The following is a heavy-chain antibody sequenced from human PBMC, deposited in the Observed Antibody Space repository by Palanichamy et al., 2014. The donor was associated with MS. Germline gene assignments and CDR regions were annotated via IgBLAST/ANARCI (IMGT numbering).Heavy chain of an antibody. CDR2: IKPNSGDT. D-gene: IGHD5-12*01. V-gene: IGHV1-2*02. J-gene: IGHJ6*02. Sequence: QEQLAQSGAEVKKPGASVKVPCKASGYTFNGYYIHWVRQAPGQGLEWMGWIKPNSGDTNYAQKFLDRVTMTRDTSISAAYMELSRLRSDDTAVYYCAKRGSKGFDVWGQGTTVSVSS. CDR1: GYTFNGYY. CDR3: AKRGSKGFDV.